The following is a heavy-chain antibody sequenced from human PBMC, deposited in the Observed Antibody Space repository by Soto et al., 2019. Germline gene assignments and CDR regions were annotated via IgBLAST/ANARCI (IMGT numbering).Heavy chain of an antibody. D-gene: IGHD6-13*01. CDR3: ASSTLIAAAANYYHSMDV. Sequence: ASVKVSCKVSGGTFSSYAISWVRQAPGQGLEWMGGIIPIFRTANYAQNFQGTVTITADKSTSTAYMELSSLRSEDTAVYYCASSTLIAAAANYYHSMDVLGQGTTVTVSS. V-gene: IGHV1-69*06. J-gene: IGHJ6*02. CDR2: IIPIFRTA. CDR1: GGTFSSYA.